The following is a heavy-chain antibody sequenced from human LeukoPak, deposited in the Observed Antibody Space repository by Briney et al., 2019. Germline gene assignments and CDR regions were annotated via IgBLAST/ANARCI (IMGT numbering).Heavy chain of an antibody. V-gene: IGHV1-69*05. D-gene: IGHD5-24*01. Sequence: SVKVSCKASGGTFSSYAISWVRQAPGQGLEWMGGIIPIFGTANYAQKFQGRVTMTTDKSTSTAYMELSSLRSEDTAVYYCARGTRRDSDYYYYYYMDVWGKGTTVTVS. CDR2: IIPIFGTA. J-gene: IGHJ6*03. CDR1: GGTFSSYA. CDR3: ARGTRRDSDYYYYYYMDV.